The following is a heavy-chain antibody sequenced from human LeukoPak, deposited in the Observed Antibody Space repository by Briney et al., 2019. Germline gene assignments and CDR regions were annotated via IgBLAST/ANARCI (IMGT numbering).Heavy chain of an antibody. Sequence: SETLSLTCAVYGGSFSGYYWGWIRQPPGKGLEWIGEINHSGSTNYNPSLKSRVTISVDTSKNQFSLKLSSVTAADTAVYYCARGEGWLSWAFSGMDVWGQGTTVTVSS. CDR2: INHSGST. D-gene: IGHD3-16*01. J-gene: IGHJ6*02. CDR1: GGSFSGYY. V-gene: IGHV4-34*01. CDR3: ARGEGWLSWAFSGMDV.